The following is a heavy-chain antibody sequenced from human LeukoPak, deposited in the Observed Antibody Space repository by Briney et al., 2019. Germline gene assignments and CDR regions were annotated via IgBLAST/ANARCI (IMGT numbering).Heavy chain of an antibody. D-gene: IGHD3-10*01. V-gene: IGHV3-13*01. CDR2: MRSAGYT. CDR1: GFTLSSYD. J-gene: IGHJ4*02. CDR3: AALGGSIY. Sequence: GWSLRLSCAASGFTLSSYDVHGVRQATGRGLEWVSAMRSAGYTYHAVCGKGRFTISTEDSKNSFYLQINSVRAGDTAVYYCAALGGSIYWGQRTVVTVSS.